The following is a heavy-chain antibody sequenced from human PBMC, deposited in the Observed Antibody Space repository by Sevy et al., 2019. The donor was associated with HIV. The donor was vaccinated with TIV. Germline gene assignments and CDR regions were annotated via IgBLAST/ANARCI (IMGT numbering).Heavy chain of an antibody. V-gene: IGHV5-51*01. CDR2: FYPDDSET. D-gene: IGHD3-22*01. CDR1: GYSFTSHW. CDR3: ATSRSGYFDSSGYYIY. J-gene: IGHJ4*02. Sequence: GESLKISCEGSGYSFTSHWIGWVRHMPGKGLEWMGIFYPDDSETRYSPTFQGQVTFSADKSISTAYLQWSSLKASDTAMYYCATSRSGYFDSSGYYIYWGQGTMVTVSS.